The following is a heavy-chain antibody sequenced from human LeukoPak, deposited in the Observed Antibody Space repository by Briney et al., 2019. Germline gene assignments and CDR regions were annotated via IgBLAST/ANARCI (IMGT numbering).Heavy chain of an antibody. Sequence: SVKVSCKASGGTFSSYAISWVRQATGQGLEWMGGIIPIFGTANYAQKFQRRVTITTDESTSTAYMELSSLRSEDTAVYYCARSSVVVGTEAFDIWGQGTMVAVAS. V-gene: IGHV1-69*05. J-gene: IGHJ3*02. D-gene: IGHD2-15*01. CDR1: GGTFSSYA. CDR3: ARSSVVVGTEAFDI. CDR2: IIPIFGTA.